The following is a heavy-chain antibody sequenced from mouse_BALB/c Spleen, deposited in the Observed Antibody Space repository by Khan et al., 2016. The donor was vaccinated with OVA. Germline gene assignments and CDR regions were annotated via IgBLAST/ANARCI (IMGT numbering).Heavy chain of an antibody. Sequence: VQLQQPGAELVKPGASVKLSCTASGFNIKDTYLHWVKQRPEPGLVWIGRIAPANGNTQYDPTFQGKATITSDPSSNTSYLQLNSLTSEDTAVYYCARPSYDPRDFEVWGAGTTVTGSS. V-gene: IGHV14-3*02. CDR2: IAPANGNT. D-gene: IGHD2-3*01. J-gene: IGHJ1*01. CDR1: GFNIKDTY. CDR3: ARPSYDPRDFEV.